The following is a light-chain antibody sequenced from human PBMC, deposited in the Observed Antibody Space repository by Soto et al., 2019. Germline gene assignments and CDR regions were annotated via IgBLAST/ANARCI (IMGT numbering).Light chain of an antibody. V-gene: IGKV3-15*01. CDR2: GAS. CDR1: QSVSSK. CDR3: QQYNNWPPIT. J-gene: IGKJ5*01. Sequence: ETVMTQSPSTLSVSPGERATLSCRASQSVSSKLAWYQQKPGQAPRLLIYGASTRATGIPARFSGSGSGTEFTLTISSLQSEDFAVYYCQQYNNWPPITFGQGTRLEIK.